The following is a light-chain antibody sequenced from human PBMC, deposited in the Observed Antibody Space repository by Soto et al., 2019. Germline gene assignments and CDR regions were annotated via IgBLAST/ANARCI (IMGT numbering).Light chain of an antibody. CDR3: QQYNNWPPPLT. CDR2: GAS. V-gene: IGKV3-15*01. CDR1: QSVSSN. Sequence: EIVMTQSPATLSVSPGERATLSCRASQSVSSNLAWYQQKPGQAPRLLIYGASTRATGIPARFSGSGSVTEFASTISSLQSEDCAVHYCQQYNNWPPPLTFGGGTKVEIK. J-gene: IGKJ4*01.